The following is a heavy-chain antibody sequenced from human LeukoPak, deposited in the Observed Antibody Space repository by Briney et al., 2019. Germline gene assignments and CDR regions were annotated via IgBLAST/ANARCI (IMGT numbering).Heavy chain of an antibody. Sequence: SETLSLTCTVSGGSISSYYWSWIWQPPGKGLEWIGYIYYSGSTNYNPSLKSRAAISVDTSKNQFSLKLSSVTAADTAVYYCARLVVEVVAAPWALDPWARETLLTVSS. J-gene: IGHJ3*01. CDR1: GGSISSYY. CDR3: ARLVVEVVAAPWALDP. D-gene: IGHD2-15*01. CDR2: IYYSGST. V-gene: IGHV4-59*01.